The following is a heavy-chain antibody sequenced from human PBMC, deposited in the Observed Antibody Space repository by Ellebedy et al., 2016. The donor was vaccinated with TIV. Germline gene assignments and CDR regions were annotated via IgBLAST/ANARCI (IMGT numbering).Heavy chain of an antibody. CDR3: ARDRKWLAGLYYYYGMDV. V-gene: IGHV3-48*04. J-gene: IGHJ6*02. CDR2: ISSSSSTI. CDR1: GFTFSSYS. Sequence: GGSLRLXCAASGFTFSSYSMNWVRQAPGKGLEWVSYISSSSSTIYYADSVKGRFTISRDNAKNSLYLQMNSLRAEDTAVYYCARDRKWLAGLYYYYGMDVWGQGTTVTVSS. D-gene: IGHD6-19*01.